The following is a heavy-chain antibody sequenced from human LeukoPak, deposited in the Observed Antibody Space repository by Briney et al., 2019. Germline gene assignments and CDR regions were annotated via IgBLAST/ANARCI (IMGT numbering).Heavy chain of an antibody. V-gene: IGHV3-23*01. J-gene: IGHJ4*02. Sequence: PGGSLRLSCAASGFTVSSNYMSWVRQAPGKGLEWVSAISGSGGSTYYADSVKGRFTISRDNSKNTLYLQMNSLRAEDTAVYYCAKLGAGGYMTTVTTFDYWGQGTLVTVSS. CDR3: AKLGAGGYMTTVTTFDY. D-gene: IGHD4-11*01. CDR2: ISGSGGST. CDR1: GFTVSSNY.